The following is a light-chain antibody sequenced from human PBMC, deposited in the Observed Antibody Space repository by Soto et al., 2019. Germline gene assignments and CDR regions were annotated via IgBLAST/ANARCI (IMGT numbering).Light chain of an antibody. CDR3: QQYNSYPLLT. J-gene: IGKJ4*01. CDR1: QSISSW. Sequence: DIQITQSPSTLSASVGDRVTITCRASQSISSWLAWYQQKPGKAPKLLIYKASSLESGVPSRFSGSGSGTEFTLTISSLQPDDFATYYCQQYNSYPLLTFGGGTKVDIK. V-gene: IGKV1-5*03. CDR2: KAS.